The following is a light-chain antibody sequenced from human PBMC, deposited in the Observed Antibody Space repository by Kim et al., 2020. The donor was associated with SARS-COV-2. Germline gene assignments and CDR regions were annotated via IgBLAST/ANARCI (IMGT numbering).Light chain of an antibody. V-gene: IGKV1-9*01. J-gene: IGKJ1*01. CDR2: AAS. Sequence: DIKLTQSPSFLSASVGDRVTITCRASQGISSYLDWYQQKPGKAPKLLIYAASTLQSGVPSRFSGSGSGTEFTLTISSLQPEDFATYYCQQLNSYPRTFGQGTKVDIK. CDR1: QGISSY. CDR3: QQLNSYPRT.